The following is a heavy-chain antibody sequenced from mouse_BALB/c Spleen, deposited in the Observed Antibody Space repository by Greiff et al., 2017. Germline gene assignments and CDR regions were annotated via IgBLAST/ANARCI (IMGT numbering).Heavy chain of an antibody. V-gene: IGHV2-4-1*01. CDR3: ARNRDYYGSSSPFWYFDV. Sequence: VQLQQSGPGLVQPSQSLSITCTVSGFSLTSYGVHWVRQSPGKGLEWLGVIWSGGSTDYNAAFISRLSISKDNSKSQVFFKMNSLQADDTAIYYCARNRDYYGSSSPFWYFDVWGAGTTVTVSS. CDR2: IWSGGST. CDR1: GFSLTSYG. J-gene: IGHJ1*01. D-gene: IGHD1-1*01.